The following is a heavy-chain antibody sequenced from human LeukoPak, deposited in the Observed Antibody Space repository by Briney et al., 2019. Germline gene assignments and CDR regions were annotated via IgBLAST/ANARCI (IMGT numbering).Heavy chain of an antibody. CDR1: GYTLTELS. CDR2: IIPILGIA. CDR3: ARDLRSGSYYSNWFDP. V-gene: IGHV1-69*04. D-gene: IGHD1-26*01. J-gene: IGHJ5*02. Sequence: SVKVSCKVSGYTLTELSMHWVRQAPGKGLEWMGRIIPILGIANYAQKFQGRVTITADKSTSTAYMELSSLRSEDTAVYYCARDLRSGSYYSNWFDPWGQGTLVTVSS.